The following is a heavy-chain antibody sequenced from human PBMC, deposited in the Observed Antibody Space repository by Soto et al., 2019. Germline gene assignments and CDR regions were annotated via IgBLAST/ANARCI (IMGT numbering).Heavy chain of an antibody. V-gene: IGHV1-18*01. Sequence: QVQLVQSGAEVKKPGASVKVSCEASGYTFSSYGISWVRQAPGQGFEWMGWISGYNSITRYAQKFQGRVNMTTDTSTSTDYMEMRSMRSEDTAVYYWARAFGSTDYWGQGPLVTVSS. CDR2: ISGYNSIT. J-gene: IGHJ4*02. CDR1: GYTFSSYG. D-gene: IGHD6-13*01. CDR3: ARAFGSTDY.